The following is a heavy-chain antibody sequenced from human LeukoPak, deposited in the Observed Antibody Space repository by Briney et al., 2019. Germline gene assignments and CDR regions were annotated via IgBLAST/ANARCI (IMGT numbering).Heavy chain of an antibody. Sequence: SETLSLTCAVYGGSFSGYYWSWIRQPPGKGLEWIGSIYYSGSTYYNPSLKSRVTISVDTSKNQFSLKLSSVTAADTAVYYCARVTINLDYYYYGMDVWGQGTTVTVSS. J-gene: IGHJ6*02. CDR3: ARVTINLDYYYYGMDV. CDR1: GGSFSGYY. V-gene: IGHV4-34*01. CDR2: IYYSGST. D-gene: IGHD3-3*01.